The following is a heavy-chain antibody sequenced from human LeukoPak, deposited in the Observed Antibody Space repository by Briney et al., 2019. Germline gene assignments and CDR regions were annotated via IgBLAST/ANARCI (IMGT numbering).Heavy chain of an antibody. V-gene: IGHV5-51*01. Sequence: GESLKISCKGSGYSFTNSWIGWVRQMPGKGLELMGIINPADSEIRYSPSFQGQVTISVDKSISTAYLQWSSLKASDTAMYYCARPTADYYGSGSFPPDAFDIWGQGTMVTVSS. CDR2: INPADSEI. D-gene: IGHD3-10*01. CDR3: ARPTADYYGSGSFPPDAFDI. CDR1: GYSFTNSW. J-gene: IGHJ3*02.